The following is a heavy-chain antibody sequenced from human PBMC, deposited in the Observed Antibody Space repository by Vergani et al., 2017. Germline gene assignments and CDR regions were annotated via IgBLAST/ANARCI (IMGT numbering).Heavy chain of an antibody. CDR1: GFSLSTSGVG. CDR2: IYWDDDK. J-gene: IGHJ6*02. V-gene: IGHV2-5*02. D-gene: IGHD1-14*01. CDR3: AHSRGTYQFYGMDV. Sequence: QITLKESGPTLVKPTQTLTLTCTFSGFSLSTSGVGVGWIRQPPGKALEWLALIYWDDDKRYSPSLKSRLTITKYTSKNQVVLTMTNMDPVDTATYYCAHSRGTYQFYGMDVWGQGTTVTVAS.